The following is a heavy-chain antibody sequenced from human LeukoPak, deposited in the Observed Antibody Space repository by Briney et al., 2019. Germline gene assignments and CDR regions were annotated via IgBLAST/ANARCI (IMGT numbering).Heavy chain of an antibody. CDR3: ARGLYYYDSSGYYPSIPYYYYYYMDV. V-gene: IGHV4-4*07. D-gene: IGHD3-22*01. Sequence: SETLSLTCTVSGAPISNYYWSWIRQPAGKALEWIGRVYTSGSTTYNPTFRSRVTMSVDKSKNELSLKLSSVTAADTAVYYCARGLYYYDSSGYYPSIPYYYYYYMDVWGKGTTVTVSS. CDR1: GAPISNYY. J-gene: IGHJ6*03. CDR2: VYTSGST.